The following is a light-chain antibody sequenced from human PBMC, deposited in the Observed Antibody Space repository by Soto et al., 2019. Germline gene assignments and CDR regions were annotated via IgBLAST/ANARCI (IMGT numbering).Light chain of an antibody. V-gene: IGLV2-18*02. CDR2: EVS. Sequence: SVLNQPPSVSRSPGQSVALSRTGNSNAVGSYNLVSWYQQPTGAAPKLMSYEVSNRPSGVPDRFSGSKSGNTASLTISGLQAEDEADYYCNSYTGSSTYVFGPGTKATVL. CDR1: SNAVGSYNL. J-gene: IGLJ1*01. CDR3: NSYTGSSTYV.